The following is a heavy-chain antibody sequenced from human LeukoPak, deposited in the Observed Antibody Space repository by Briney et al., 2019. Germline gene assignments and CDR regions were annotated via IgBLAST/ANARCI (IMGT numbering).Heavy chain of an antibody. D-gene: IGHD7-27*01. CDR3: AKANWGSQDAFDI. Sequence: GGSLRLSCAASGFIFSSYAMHWVRQAPGKGLKWVAVISYDGSNKYYADSVKGRFTISRDNSKNTLYLQMNSLRAEDTAVYYCAKANWGSQDAFDIWGQGTMVTVSS. V-gene: IGHV3-30-3*01. CDR1: GFIFSSYA. J-gene: IGHJ3*02. CDR2: ISYDGSNK.